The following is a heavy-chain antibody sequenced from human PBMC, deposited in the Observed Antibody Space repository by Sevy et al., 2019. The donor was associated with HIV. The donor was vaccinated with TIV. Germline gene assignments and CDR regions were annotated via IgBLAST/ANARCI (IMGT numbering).Heavy chain of an antibody. J-gene: IGHJ4*02. V-gene: IGHV3-66*01. D-gene: IGHD5-18*01. CDR2: IHRDDTT. CDR3: ARGKSGYGYALNY. CDR1: GFTVNSNY. Sequence: GGSLILSCAASGFTVNSNYMTWVRQAPGKWLEGVSVIHRDDTTYHADSLKDRFTISRDNFKNTLYLHMSSLRAEDTAVYYCARGKSGYGYALNYWGQGTLVTVSS.